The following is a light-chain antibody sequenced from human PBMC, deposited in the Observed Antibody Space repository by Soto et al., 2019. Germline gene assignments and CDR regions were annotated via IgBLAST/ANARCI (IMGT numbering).Light chain of an antibody. CDR3: CSYAGPLYV. CDR1: SSDVGTYNY. J-gene: IGLJ1*01. V-gene: IGLV2-11*01. CDR2: DVS. Sequence: QSALTQPRSVSGPPGQSVSISCSGTSSDVGTYNYVSWYQQHPGKAPKLMIYDVSKRPSGVPDRFSGSKSGNTASLTISGLQAEDEADYYCCSYAGPLYVLGTGTKLTVL.